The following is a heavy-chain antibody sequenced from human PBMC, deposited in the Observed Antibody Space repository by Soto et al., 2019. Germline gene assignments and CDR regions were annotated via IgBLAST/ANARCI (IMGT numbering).Heavy chain of an antibody. D-gene: IGHD2-15*01. CDR1: GFAFSNYA. CDR3: ASSAA. V-gene: IGHV3-23*01. Sequence: GGSLRLSCTASGFAFSNYAMGWVRQAPGKGLEWVSSISTSIDATYYADSVKGRFTISRDDSKNTLYLQMNSLRAEDSAVYYCASSAAWGRGTLVTVSS. CDR2: ISTSIDAT. J-gene: IGHJ5*02.